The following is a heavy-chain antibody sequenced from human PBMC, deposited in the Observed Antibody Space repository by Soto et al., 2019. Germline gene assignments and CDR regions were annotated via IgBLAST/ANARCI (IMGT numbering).Heavy chain of an antibody. Sequence: QVQLVQSGAEVKKPGSSVKVSCKASGGTFSSYAISWVRQAPGQGLEWMGGIIPIFGTANYAQKFQGRVTITADESTSTAYMELSSLRSEDTAVYYCARDCHVSDCSEPYYGMDVWGQGTTVTVSS. D-gene: IGHD2-15*01. CDR1: GGTFSSYA. V-gene: IGHV1-69*01. CDR3: ARDCHVSDCSEPYYGMDV. CDR2: IIPIFGTA. J-gene: IGHJ6*02.